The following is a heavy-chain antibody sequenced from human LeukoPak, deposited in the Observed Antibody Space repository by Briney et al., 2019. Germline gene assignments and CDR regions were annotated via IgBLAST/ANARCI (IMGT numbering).Heavy chain of an antibody. D-gene: IGHD3-10*01. CDR1: GFTFSTYD. Sequence: GGSLRLSCAASGFTFSTYDMSWVRQAPGTGLEWVSSISGSGGSTYYSDSVKGRFTISRDNSKNTLYLQMNSLRAEDTAVFYCAKARAAASGMYYTVDCWGQGSLVTVSS. J-gene: IGHJ4*02. CDR2: ISGSGGST. V-gene: IGHV3-23*01. CDR3: AKARAAASGMYYTVDC.